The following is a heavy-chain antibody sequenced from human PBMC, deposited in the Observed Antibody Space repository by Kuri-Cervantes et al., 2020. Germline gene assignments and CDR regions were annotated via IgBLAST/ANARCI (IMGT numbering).Heavy chain of an antibody. J-gene: IGHJ6*02. D-gene: IGHD6-13*01. CDR3: ARPRRAAADSYGMDV. Sequence: SVKVSCKASGGTFSSYAISWVRQAPGQGLEWMGGIIPIFGTANYAQKLQGRVTITADESTSTAYMELSSLRSEDTAVYYCARPRRAAADSYGMDVWGQGTTVTVSS. V-gene: IGHV1-69*13. CDR1: GGTFSSYA. CDR2: IIPIFGTA.